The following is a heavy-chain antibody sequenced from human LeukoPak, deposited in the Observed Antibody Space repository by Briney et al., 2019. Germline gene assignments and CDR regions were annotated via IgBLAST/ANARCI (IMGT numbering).Heavy chain of an antibody. V-gene: IGHV1-69*05. CDR2: IIPIFGTA. J-gene: IGHJ2*01. Sequence: GSSVKVSCKASGGTFSSYAISWVRQAPGQGLEWMGRIIPIFGTANYAQKFRGRVTITTDESTSTAYMELSSLRSEDTAVYYCASVTTVTPVWYFDLWGRGTLVTVSS. CDR3: ASVTTVTPVWYFDL. CDR1: GGTFSSYA. D-gene: IGHD4-17*01.